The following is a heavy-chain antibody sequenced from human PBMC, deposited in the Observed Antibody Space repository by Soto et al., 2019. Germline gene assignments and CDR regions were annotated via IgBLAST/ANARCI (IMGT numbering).Heavy chain of an antibody. Sequence: WASVKVSCKASGYTFTSYDINWVRQATGQGLEWMGWMNPNSGNTGYAQKFQGRVTMTRNTSISTAYMELSSLRSEDTAVYYCARDGSITGTEGMDVWGQGTTVTVSS. CDR1: GYTFTSYD. V-gene: IGHV1-8*01. CDR3: ARDGSITGTEGMDV. CDR2: MNPNSGNT. J-gene: IGHJ6*02. D-gene: IGHD1-20*01.